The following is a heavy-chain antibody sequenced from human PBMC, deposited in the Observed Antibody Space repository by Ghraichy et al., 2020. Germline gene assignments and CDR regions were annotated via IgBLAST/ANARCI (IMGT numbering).Heavy chain of an antibody. CDR2: INHSGST. Sequence: SETLSLTCAVYGGSFSGYYWSWIRQPPGKGLEWIGEINHSGSTNYNPSLKSRVTISVDTSKNQFSLKLSSVTAADTAVYYCARAYYYDSSGPWGYWGQGTLVTVSS. CDR3: ARAYYYDSSGPWGY. CDR1: GGSFSGYY. D-gene: IGHD3-22*01. V-gene: IGHV4-34*01. J-gene: IGHJ4*02.